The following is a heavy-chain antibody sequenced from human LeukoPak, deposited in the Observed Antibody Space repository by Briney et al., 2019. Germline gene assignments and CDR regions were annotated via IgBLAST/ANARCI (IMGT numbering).Heavy chain of an antibody. Sequence: GGSLRLSCAASGFTYSDYSMNWVRQAPGKGLVWISYIGGRGDGISYADSVKGRFTVSRDNAKNSLFLQMNRLRGEDTAIYFCAREIPGRIAADCWGQGTLVTVSS. J-gene: IGHJ4*02. V-gene: IGHV3-48*01. D-gene: IGHD2-15*01. CDR2: IGGRGDGI. CDR1: GFTYSDYS. CDR3: AREIPGRIAADC.